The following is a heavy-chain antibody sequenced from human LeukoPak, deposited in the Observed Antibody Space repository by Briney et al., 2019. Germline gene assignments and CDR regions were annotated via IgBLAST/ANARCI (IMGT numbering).Heavy chain of an antibody. CDR3: ARGGDIVVVPADAHFDY. D-gene: IGHD2-2*01. V-gene: IGHV4-4*07. CDR2: IYTIGST. CDR1: RGSTTTDY. J-gene: IGHJ4*02. Sequence: TLSPTCTVSRGSTTTDYCSWVRHPARKGLEWIGLIYTIGSTNYNPSLKTRVTMSVDTSKNTFSVKMSSVTAADKAVSECARGGDIVVVPADAHFDYWGQGHLVTVSS.